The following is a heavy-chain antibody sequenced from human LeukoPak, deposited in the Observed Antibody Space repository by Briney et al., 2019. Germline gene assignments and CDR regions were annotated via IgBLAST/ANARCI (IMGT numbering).Heavy chain of an antibody. V-gene: IGHV3-21*04. J-gene: IGHJ6*03. Sequence: GGSLRLSCAASGFTFSSYSMNWVRQAPGKGLEWVSSISSSSSYIYYADSVKGRFTISRDNSKNTLFLQMNSLRAEDTAVYYCAKGRGVVPPDMDVWGKGTTVTVSS. CDR1: GFTFSSYS. CDR3: AKGRGVVPPDMDV. CDR2: ISSSSSYI. D-gene: IGHD2-2*01.